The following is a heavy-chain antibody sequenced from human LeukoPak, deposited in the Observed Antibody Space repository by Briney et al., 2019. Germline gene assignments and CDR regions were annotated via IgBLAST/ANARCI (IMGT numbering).Heavy chain of an antibody. Sequence: SDTLSLTCAVYGGSFRGYYWSWIRQPPGKGLEWIGEINHSGSTNYNPSHKSRVTISVDTSKNQFSLKLSSVTAADTAVYSCARGRYGDYERYFDYWGQGTLVTVSS. CDR3: ARGRYGDYERYFDY. CDR2: INHSGST. V-gene: IGHV4-34*01. J-gene: IGHJ4*02. CDR1: GGSFRGYY. D-gene: IGHD4-17*01.